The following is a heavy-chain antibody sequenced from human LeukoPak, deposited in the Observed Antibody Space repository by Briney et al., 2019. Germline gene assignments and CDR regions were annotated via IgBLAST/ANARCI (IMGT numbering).Heavy chain of an antibody. D-gene: IGHD6-25*01. CDR1: GFTFSSYS. J-gene: IGHJ6*02. Sequence: PGGSLRLSCAASGFTFSSYSMNWVRQAPGKGLEWVSSISSSSSYIYYADSVKGRFTISRDNAKNSLYLQMNSLRAEDTAVYYCARGSASYYYGIDVWGQGTTVTVSS. V-gene: IGHV3-21*01. CDR3: ARGSASYYYGIDV. CDR2: ISSSSSYI.